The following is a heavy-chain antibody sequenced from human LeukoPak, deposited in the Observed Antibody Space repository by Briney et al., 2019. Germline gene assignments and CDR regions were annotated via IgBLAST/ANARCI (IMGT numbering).Heavy chain of an antibody. Sequence: GGSLRLSCAASGFTFSSYGMSWVRQAPGKGLEWVSLISGSGSSTYYADSVKGRFTISRDNSKNTLHLQMNSLRAEDTAVYYCAKRGFIAGNPTDFDYWGQGTLVTVSS. CDR3: AKRGFIAGNPTDFDY. CDR2: ISGSGSST. J-gene: IGHJ4*02. V-gene: IGHV3-23*01. CDR1: GFTFSSYG. D-gene: IGHD6-13*01.